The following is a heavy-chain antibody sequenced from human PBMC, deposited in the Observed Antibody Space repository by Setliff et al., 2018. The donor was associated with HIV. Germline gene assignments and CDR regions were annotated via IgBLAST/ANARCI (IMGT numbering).Heavy chain of an antibody. CDR3: ARDLGPGGGSYRMPINWFDP. J-gene: IGHJ5*02. D-gene: IGHD1-26*01. CDR1: GYTFTGYY. CDR2: INPNSGGT. Sequence: ASVKVSCKASGYTFTGYYMLWVRQAPGQGLEWRGWINPNSGGTNYAQKFQGRVTMTRDTSISTAYMELSRLRSDDTAVYYCARDLGPGGGSYRMPINWFDPWGQGTLVTVSS. V-gene: IGHV1-2*02.